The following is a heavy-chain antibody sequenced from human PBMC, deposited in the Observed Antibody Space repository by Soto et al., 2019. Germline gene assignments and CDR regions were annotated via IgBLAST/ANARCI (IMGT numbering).Heavy chain of an antibody. Sequence: EVQLVQSGAEVEKPGESLKISCKGSGYSFTSYWIGWVRQMPGKGLEWMGIIYPGDSDTRYSPSFQGQVTISADKSISTAYLQWSSLKASDTAMYYCARLYTRGDSSSHFDYWGQGTLVTVSS. CDR3: ARLYTRGDSSSHFDY. CDR2: IYPGDSDT. D-gene: IGHD6-13*01. CDR1: GYSFTSYW. V-gene: IGHV5-51*03. J-gene: IGHJ4*02.